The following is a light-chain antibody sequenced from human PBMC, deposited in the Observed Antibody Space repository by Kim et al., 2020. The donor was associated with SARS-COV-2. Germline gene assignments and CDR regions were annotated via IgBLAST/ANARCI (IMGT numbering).Light chain of an antibody. CDR1: QSVCIHC. J-gene: IGKJ2*01. CDR2: SVS. V-gene: IGKV3-20*01. Sequence: SPAERATLSCRTSQSVCIHCLAWYQQKPGQAPRLLIYSVSNRATGIPDRFSGSGSGTDFTLTISRLEPEDFAVYYCQQYGIAPPYTFGQGTKLEI. CDR3: QQYGIAPPYT.